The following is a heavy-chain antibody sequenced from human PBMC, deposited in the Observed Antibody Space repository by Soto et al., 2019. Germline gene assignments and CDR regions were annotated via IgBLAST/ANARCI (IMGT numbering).Heavy chain of an antibody. D-gene: IGHD2-8*01. Sequence: ASVKVSCKASGYTFTSYGISWVRQAPGQGLEWMGWISAYNGNTNYAQKLQGRVTMTTDTSTSTAYMELRSLRSDVTALYYFARGAEVYAIPRVFDYWGQGTLVTVSS. CDR2: ISAYNGNT. J-gene: IGHJ4*02. V-gene: IGHV1-18*01. CDR1: GYTFTSYG. CDR3: ARGAEVYAIPRVFDY.